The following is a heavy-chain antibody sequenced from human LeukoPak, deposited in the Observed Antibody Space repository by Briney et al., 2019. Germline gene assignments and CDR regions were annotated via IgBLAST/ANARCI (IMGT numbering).Heavy chain of an antibody. J-gene: IGHJ4*02. CDR2: LYNKGST. D-gene: IGHD4-17*01. V-gene: IGHV4-4*07. Sequence: PSETLSLTCTVSDASVSGYYWSWIRLAAGKGLEWIGRLYNKGSTNSNPPLKSRVTMSVDTSKNQLSLRLKSVTAADTAVYYCTRDIGSGDYVFFDSWGQGTRVIVSS. CDR1: DASVSGYY. CDR3: TRDIGSGDYVFFDS.